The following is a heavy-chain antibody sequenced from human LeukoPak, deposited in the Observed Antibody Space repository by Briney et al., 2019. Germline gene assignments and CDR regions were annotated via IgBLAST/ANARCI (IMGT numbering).Heavy chain of an antibody. D-gene: IGHD3-22*01. Sequence: PSETLSLTCTVSGGTISSYYWNWIRQPPGKGLEWIGYIHDSGSTKYNPSLKSRVAISVDTSKNQFSLKLSSVTAADTAVYYCARAWYYYDSSGYYPFDYWGQGTLVTVSS. CDR3: ARAWYYYDSSGYYPFDY. CDR1: GGTISSYY. CDR2: IHDSGST. J-gene: IGHJ4*02. V-gene: IGHV4-59*12.